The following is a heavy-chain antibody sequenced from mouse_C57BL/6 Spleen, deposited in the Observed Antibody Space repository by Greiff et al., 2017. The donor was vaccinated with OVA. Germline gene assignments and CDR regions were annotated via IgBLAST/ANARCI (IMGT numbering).Heavy chain of an antibody. J-gene: IGHJ3*01. CDR3: ARGYYGNYWFAY. CDR1: GYTFTSYW. V-gene: IGHV1-52*01. Sequence: VQLQQPGAELVRPGSSVKLSCKASGYTFTSYWMHWVKQRPIQGLEWIGNIDPSDSETHYNQKFKDKATLTVDKSSSTAYMQLSSLTSEDSAVYYCARGYYGNYWFAYWGQGTLVTVSA. CDR2: IDPSDSET. D-gene: IGHD2-1*01.